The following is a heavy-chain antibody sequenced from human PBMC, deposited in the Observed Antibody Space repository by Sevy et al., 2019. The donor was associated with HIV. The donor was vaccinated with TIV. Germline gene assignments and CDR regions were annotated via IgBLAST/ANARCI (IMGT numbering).Heavy chain of an antibody. Sequence: GGSLRLSCAASGFTFSSYWMSWVRQAPGKGLEWVANIKQDGSEKYYVDSVKGRFTISRDNAKNSLYLQMNSLRAEDTAVYYWASPTEIYDSSGPLDVWGKGTTVTVSS. CDR3: ASPTEIYDSSGPLDV. V-gene: IGHV3-7*03. D-gene: IGHD3-22*01. CDR2: IKQDGSEK. J-gene: IGHJ6*04. CDR1: GFTFSSYW.